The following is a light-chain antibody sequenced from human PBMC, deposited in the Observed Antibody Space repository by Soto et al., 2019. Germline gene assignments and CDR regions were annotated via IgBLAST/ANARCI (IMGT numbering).Light chain of an antibody. J-gene: IGKJ4*01. CDR3: QRYNNGGT. CDR1: QSVSSN. Sequence: EIVMTQSPATLSVSPGERATLSCRASQSVSSNLAWYQQKPGQAPRLLIYGASTRATGIPARFSGSGSGTEFTLTISSLQSEDFAVYYCQRYNNGGTLGGGTKVDIK. V-gene: IGKV3-15*01. CDR2: GAS.